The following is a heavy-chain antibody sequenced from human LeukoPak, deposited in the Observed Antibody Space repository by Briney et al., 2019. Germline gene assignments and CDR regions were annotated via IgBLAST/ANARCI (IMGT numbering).Heavy chain of an antibody. V-gene: IGHV4-59*12. D-gene: IGHD6-13*01. J-gene: IGHJ5*02. CDR2: IYYSGST. Sequence: SETLSLTCTVSGGSISPYYWSWIRQPPGKGLEWIGSIYYSGSTYYNPSLKSRVTISVDTSKNQFSLKLSSVTAADTAVYYCAREISGTDWFDPWGQGTLVTVSS. CDR3: AREISGTDWFDP. CDR1: GGSISPYY.